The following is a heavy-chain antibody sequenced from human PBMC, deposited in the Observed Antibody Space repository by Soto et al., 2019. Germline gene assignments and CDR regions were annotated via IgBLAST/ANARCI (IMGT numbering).Heavy chain of an antibody. V-gene: IGHV1-46*01. CDR1: ADTFTSYY. CDR3: ARGRKQLVRGWFDP. D-gene: IGHD6-13*01. J-gene: IGHJ5*02. CDR2: INPNGGST. Sequence: ASVKVSCKAPADTFTSYYIHWVRQAPGHGLEWMGIINPNGGSTRFAQTFQGRITMTTDTSTSTVYMELRSLRSEDTAVYYCARGRKQLVRGWFDPWGQGTLVTVSS.